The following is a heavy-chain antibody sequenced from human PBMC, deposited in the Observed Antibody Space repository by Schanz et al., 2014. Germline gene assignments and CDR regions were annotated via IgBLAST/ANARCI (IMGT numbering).Heavy chain of an antibody. Sequence: EVQLLESGGGLVQPGGSLRLSCAASGFTFSSYAMSWVRQAPGKGLEWVANIKKDGSEKYYVDSVKGRFTISRDNSKNSLYLQMNSLRAEDTAVYYCARIGGSVFDYWAQGTLVTVSS. CDR3: ARIGGSVFDY. V-gene: IGHV3-7*03. D-gene: IGHD3-10*01. CDR2: IKKDGSEK. CDR1: GFTFSSYA. J-gene: IGHJ4*02.